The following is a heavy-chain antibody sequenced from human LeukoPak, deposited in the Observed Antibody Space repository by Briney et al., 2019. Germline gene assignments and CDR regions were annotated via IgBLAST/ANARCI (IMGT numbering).Heavy chain of an antibody. CDR3: ATVLGGVRECSSTSCFLEY. D-gene: IGHD2-2*01. J-gene: IGHJ4*02. CDR2: MNPKSGDT. Sequence: ASVKVSCKASGYTFTTYDINWVRQTTGQGLEWMGWMNPKSGDTGYAQNFQGRVTITRTTSISTAYMELNSLRSEDTAVYSCATVLGGVRECSSTSCFLEYWGQGTLVTVSS. V-gene: IGHV1-8*03. CDR1: GYTFTTYD.